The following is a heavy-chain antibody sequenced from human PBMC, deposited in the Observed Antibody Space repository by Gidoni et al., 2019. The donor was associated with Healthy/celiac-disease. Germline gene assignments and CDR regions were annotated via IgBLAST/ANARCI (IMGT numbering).Heavy chain of an antibody. CDR3: AREKLPTTVTRSYYYYGMDV. V-gene: IGHV3-30-3*01. CDR1: GFTFSSYA. Sequence: QVQLVESGGGVVQPGRSLRLSCAASGFTFSSYAMHWVRQAPGKGLEWVAVRSYDGSNKYYADSVKGRFTISRDNSKNTLYLQMNSLRAEDTAVYYCAREKLPTTVTRSYYYYGMDVWGQGTTVTVSS. J-gene: IGHJ6*02. CDR2: RSYDGSNK. D-gene: IGHD4-17*01.